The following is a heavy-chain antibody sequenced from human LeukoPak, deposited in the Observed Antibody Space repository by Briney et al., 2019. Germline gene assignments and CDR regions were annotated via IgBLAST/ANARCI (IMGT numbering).Heavy chain of an antibody. Sequence: PSETLSLTCTVSGYSISSGYYWGWIRQPPGKGLEWIGNIYHSGTTYYNPSLKSRVTISVDTSKNQFSLKLSSVTAADTAVYYCARDPAFGSYPYYFDYWGQGTLVTVSS. CDR2: IYHSGTT. V-gene: IGHV4-38-2*02. CDR1: GYSISSGYY. D-gene: IGHD1-26*01. J-gene: IGHJ4*02. CDR3: ARDPAFGSYPYYFDY.